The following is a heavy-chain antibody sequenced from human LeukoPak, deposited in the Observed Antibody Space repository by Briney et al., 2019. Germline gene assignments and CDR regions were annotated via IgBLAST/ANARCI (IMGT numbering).Heavy chain of an antibody. Sequence: GASVKVSCKASGYTFTGYYMHWVRQAPGQGLEWMGWINPNSGGTNYAQKFQGRVTMTRDTSISTAYMELSRLRSDDTAVYYCARDLRELSQVYYYYFGMDVWGHGTTVTVSS. CDR3: ARDLRELSQVYYYYFGMDV. D-gene: IGHD3-16*02. CDR2: INPNSGGT. V-gene: IGHV1-2*02. J-gene: IGHJ6*02. CDR1: GYTFTGYY.